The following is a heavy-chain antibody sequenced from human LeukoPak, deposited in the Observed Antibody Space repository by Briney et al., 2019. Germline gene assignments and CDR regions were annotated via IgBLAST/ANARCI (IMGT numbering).Heavy chain of an antibody. D-gene: IGHD2-15*01. CDR1: GYTFTGYY. J-gene: IGHJ4*02. V-gene: IGHV1-2*02. CDR3: ARLGVGSCSGCSCPNDY. Sequence: ASVKVSCKASGYTFTGYYMHWVRQAPGLGLEWMGWINPNSGGTIYAQKFQGRVTMTRYTSISTAYMELSRLRSDDTAVYYCARLGVGSCSGCSCPNDYWGQGTLVTVSS. CDR2: INPNSGGT.